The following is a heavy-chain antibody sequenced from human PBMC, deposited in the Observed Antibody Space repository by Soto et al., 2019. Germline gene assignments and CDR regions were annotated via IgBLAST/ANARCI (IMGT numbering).Heavy chain of an antibody. CDR2: ISSSSSTI. J-gene: IGHJ5*02. CDR3: AREEGLLNWFDP. D-gene: IGHD1-26*01. CDR1: GFTFSSYS. Sequence: EVPLVESGGGLVQPGGSLRLSCAASGFTFSSYSMNWVRQAPGKGLEWVSYISSSSSTIYYAESVKGRFTISRDNVKNSLYLQMNSLRAEDTAVYYCAREEGLLNWFDPWGQGTLVTVSS. V-gene: IGHV3-48*01.